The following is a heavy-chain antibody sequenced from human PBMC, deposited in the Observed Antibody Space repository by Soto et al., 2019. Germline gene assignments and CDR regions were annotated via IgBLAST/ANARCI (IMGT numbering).Heavy chain of an antibody. V-gene: IGHV4-30-2*01. CDR1: GGSISSGGYS. Sequence: PSETLSLTCAVSGGSISSGGYSWSWIRQPPGKGLVWIGYIYHSESTNYNPYPKSRVTISVDRSKNQYSLKLSSVTAADTAVYYCSRLNCDSEDIDDWGQGTMVTVSS. CDR2: IYHSEST. CDR3: SRLNCDSEDIDD. D-gene: IGHD1-20*01. J-gene: IGHJ4*02.